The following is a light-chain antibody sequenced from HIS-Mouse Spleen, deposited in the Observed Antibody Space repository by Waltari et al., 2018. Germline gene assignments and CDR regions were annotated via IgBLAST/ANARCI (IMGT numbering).Light chain of an antibody. CDR3: QKYNNWPPYT. CDR2: GAA. V-gene: IGKV3-15*01. CDR1: QSVGSN. J-gene: IGKJ2*01. Sequence: EIVMTQSPATLSVSPGERATLSCRASQSVGSNLAWYQQKPGQAPRLLIYGAATRATGIPARFSGSGSGTEFTLTISSMQYEDFAVYYCQKYNNWPPYTFGQGTKLEIK.